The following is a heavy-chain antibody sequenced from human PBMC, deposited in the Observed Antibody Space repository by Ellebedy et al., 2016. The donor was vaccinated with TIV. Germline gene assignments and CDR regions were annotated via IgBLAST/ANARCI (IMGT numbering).Heavy chain of an antibody. J-gene: IGHJ4*02. CDR3: ARGGSSGSSDY. V-gene: IGHV3-30*03. D-gene: IGHD3-10*01. CDR1: GFAFRSHD. Sequence: GESLKISXVASGFAFRSHDIYWVRQALGKGLEWVAVISSDGSNKYYADSVKGRFTISRDNSKNTLYLQMNSLRTDDMAVYYCARGGSSGSSDYWGQGTLVTVSS. CDR2: ISSDGSNK.